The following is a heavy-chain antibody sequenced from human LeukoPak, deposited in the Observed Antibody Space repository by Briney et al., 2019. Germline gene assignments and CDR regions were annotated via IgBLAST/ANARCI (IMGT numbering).Heavy chain of an antibody. J-gene: IGHJ5*02. CDR1: GGSISSGGYY. D-gene: IGHD2-2*01. CDR2: IYYSGST. V-gene: IGHV4-31*03. Sequence: SETLSLTCTVSGGSISSGGYYWSWIRQHPGKGLEWIGYIYYSGSTYYNPSLKSRVTISVDTSKNQFSLKLSSVTAADTAVYYCVRGEKDIVVVPAAYNWFDPWGQGTLVTVSS. CDR3: VRGEKDIVVVPAAYNWFDP.